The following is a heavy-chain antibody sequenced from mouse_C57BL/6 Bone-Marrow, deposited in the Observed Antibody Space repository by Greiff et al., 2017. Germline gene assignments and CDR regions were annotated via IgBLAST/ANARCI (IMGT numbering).Heavy chain of an antibody. D-gene: IGHD2-13*01. V-gene: IGHV2-3*01. CDR1: GFSFTSYG. J-gene: IGHJ1*03. CDR3: AKADGDADV. Sequence: VQLQESGPGLVAPSPSLSITCTVSGFSFTSYGVSWVRQPPGKGLEWLGVIWGDGSTNYHSALIARLSISKDNSKSQVFLNLNSLQTDDTATYYCAKADGDADVWGTGTTVTVSS. CDR2: IWGDGST.